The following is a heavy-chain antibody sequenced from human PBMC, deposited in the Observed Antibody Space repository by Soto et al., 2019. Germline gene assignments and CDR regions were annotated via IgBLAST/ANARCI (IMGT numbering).Heavy chain of an antibody. V-gene: IGHV3-30*18. CDR1: GFTFSSYG. Sequence: QVQLVESGGGVVQPGRSLRLSCAASGFTFSSYGMHWVRQAPGKGLEWVAVIIYDGSTKYYADSVKGRFTISRDNSKSTLYLQMNSLRAGDTVVYYCAKDRMGAGVRGYFDYWGQGTLVTVSS. J-gene: IGHJ4*02. CDR2: IIYDGSTK. CDR3: AKDRMGAGVRGYFDY. D-gene: IGHD3-10*01.